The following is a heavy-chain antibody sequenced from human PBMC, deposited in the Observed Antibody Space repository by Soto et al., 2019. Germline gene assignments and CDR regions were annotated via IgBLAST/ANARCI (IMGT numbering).Heavy chain of an antibody. V-gene: IGHV1-69*06. CDR1: GGTFSSYA. CDR2: IIPIFGTA. J-gene: IGHJ4*02. CDR3: ARSPVDYYCDSSGYQALDY. D-gene: IGHD3-22*01. Sequence: GASVKVSCKASGGTFSSYAISWVRQAPGQGLEWMGGIIPIFGTANYAQKFQGRVTITADKSTSTAYMELSSLRSEDTAVYYCARSPVDYYCDSSGYQALDYWGQGTLVTVSS.